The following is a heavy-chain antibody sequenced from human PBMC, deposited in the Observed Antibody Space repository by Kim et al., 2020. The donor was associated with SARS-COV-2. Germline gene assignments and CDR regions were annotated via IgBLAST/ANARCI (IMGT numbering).Heavy chain of an antibody. J-gene: IGHJ6*02. Sequence: GGSLRLSCAASGFTFSSYAMSWVRQAPGKGLEWVSAISGSGGSTYYADSVKGRFTISRDNSKNTLYLQMNSLRAEDTAVYYCAKVQGFGGYSYGYSRDSYYGMDVWGQGTTVTVSS. V-gene: IGHV3-23*01. CDR2: ISGSGGST. CDR1: GFTFSSYA. CDR3: AKVQGFGGYSYGYSRDSYYGMDV. D-gene: IGHD5-18*01.